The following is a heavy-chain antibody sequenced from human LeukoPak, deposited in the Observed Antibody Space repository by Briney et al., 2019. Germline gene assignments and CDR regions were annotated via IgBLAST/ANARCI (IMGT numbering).Heavy chain of an antibody. V-gene: IGHV3-11*01. CDR3: ARTLAVADH. CDR1: GFTFSDYY. Sequence: GGSLRLFCAASGFTFSDYYMTWIRQAPGKGLEWISYIGYSATTVYYADSVRGRFTISRDDAKNSLFPQMDSLRAEDTAVYYCARTLAVADHWGQGTLVTVSS. J-gene: IGHJ4*02. CDR2: IGYSATTV. D-gene: IGHD6-19*01.